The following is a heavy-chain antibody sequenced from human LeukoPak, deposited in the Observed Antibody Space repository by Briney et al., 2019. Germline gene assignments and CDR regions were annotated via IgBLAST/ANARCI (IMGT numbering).Heavy chain of an antibody. CDR1: GGSISGYY. J-gene: IGHJ6*02. D-gene: IGHD3-3*01. Sequence: SETLSLTCAVYGGSISGYYWSWIRQPPGKGLEWIGYIYYSGSTNYNPSLKSRVTISVDTSKNQFSLKLSSVTAADTAVYYCARGSSYDFWSGYYTGYYYYGMDVWGQGTTVTVSS. CDR3: ARGSSYDFWSGYYTGYYYYGMDV. CDR2: IYYSGST. V-gene: IGHV4-59*01.